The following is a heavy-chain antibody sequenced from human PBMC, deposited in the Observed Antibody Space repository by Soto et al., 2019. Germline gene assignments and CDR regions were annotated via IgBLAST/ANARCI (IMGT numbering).Heavy chain of an antibody. J-gene: IGHJ6*02. V-gene: IGHV1-18*01. CDR2: ISDYNGDT. CDR1: GYTFTRYG. CDR3: AKNGQPPYYCYAMDV. Sequence: QGQLVQSGAEVKKPGASVKVSCKASGYTFTRYGISWVRQAPGQGLEWMGWISDYNGDTNYAQKFQGRVTMTIDTSTSTAYMELSSLTSDDTAVYYCAKNGQPPYYCYAMDVWGQGTTVTVSS. D-gene: IGHD2-8*01.